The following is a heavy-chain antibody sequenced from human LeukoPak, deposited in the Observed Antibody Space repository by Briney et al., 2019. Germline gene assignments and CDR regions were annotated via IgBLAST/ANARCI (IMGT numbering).Heavy chain of an antibody. CDR2: ISSSGNT. D-gene: IGHD6-13*01. V-gene: IGHV3-23*01. Sequence: GGSLRLSCAASGFTFSRSAMTRVRQTPGKGLDWVSSISSSGNTYYADSVKGRFTISRDNSKNMLYLQMNSLRAEDTAVYYCVKGRISEDGLDFWGQGTLVTVSS. J-gene: IGHJ4*02. CDR1: GFTFSRSA. CDR3: VKGRISEDGLDF.